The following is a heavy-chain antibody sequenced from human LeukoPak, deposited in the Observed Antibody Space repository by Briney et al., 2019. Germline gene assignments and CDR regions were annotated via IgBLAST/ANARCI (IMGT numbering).Heavy chain of an antibody. CDR1: GGSISNYY. CDR2: IYTSGST. CDR3: ARVTGYTIEDYFDY. V-gene: IGHV4-4*07. J-gene: IGHJ4*02. Sequence: SETLSLTCTVSGGSISNYYWSWIRQPAGEGLEWIGRIYTSGSTNYNPSLKSRVAMSVDTSKNQFSLKLRSVTAADTAVYYCARVTGYTIEDYFDYWGQGTLVTVSS. D-gene: IGHD3-9*01.